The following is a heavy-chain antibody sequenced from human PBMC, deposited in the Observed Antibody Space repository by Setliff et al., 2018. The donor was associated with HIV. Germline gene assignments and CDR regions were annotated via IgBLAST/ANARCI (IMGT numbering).Heavy chain of an antibody. D-gene: IGHD2-8*01. CDR3: ASGSGYCKNGVCYIGVHRTPDKYYFDS. V-gene: IGHV1-18*01. Sequence: ASVKVSCKASGYSFITYGITWVRQAPGRGLEWMGWISISKGKTDYAQKFQGRVTMTTDELMTTAYLELSSLRSEDTAVYYCASGSGYCKNGVCYIGVHRTPDKYYFDSWGQGALVTVSS. CDR2: ISISKGKT. J-gene: IGHJ4*02. CDR1: GYSFITYG.